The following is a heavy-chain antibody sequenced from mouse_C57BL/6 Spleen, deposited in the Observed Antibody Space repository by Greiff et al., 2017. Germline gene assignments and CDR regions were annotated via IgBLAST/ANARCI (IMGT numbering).Heavy chain of an antibody. J-gene: IGHJ4*01. CDR1: GFSLTSYG. D-gene: IGHD2-1*01. Sequence: QVQLKQSGPGLVQPSQSLSITCTVSGFSLTSYGVHWVRQSPGKGLEWLGVIWRGGSTDYNAAFISRLSISKDNSKSQVFVKMNSLQADDTAIYYCARNGKDAMDYWGQGTSVTVSS. CDR2: IWRGGST. CDR3: ARNGKDAMDY. V-gene: IGHV2-2*01.